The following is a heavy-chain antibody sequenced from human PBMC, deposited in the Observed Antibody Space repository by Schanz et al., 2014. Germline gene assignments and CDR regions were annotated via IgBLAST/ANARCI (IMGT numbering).Heavy chain of an antibody. V-gene: IGHV3-21*01. CDR2: ISTSSGYI. Sequence: EVQLVESGGGLVKPGGSLRLSCAASGIAFSSYSMNWVRQAPGKGLEWVSTISTSSGYIYYADSVNGRFTISRDNAKNSLYLQMNSLRAEDTAVYYCAKDLPSDYYIAYWGQGTLVTVSS. CDR3: AKDLPSDYYIAY. CDR1: GIAFSSYS. J-gene: IGHJ4*02. D-gene: IGHD3-22*01.